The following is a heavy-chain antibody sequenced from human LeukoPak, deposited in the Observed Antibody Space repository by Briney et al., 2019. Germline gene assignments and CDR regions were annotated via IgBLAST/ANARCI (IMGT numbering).Heavy chain of an antibody. CDR2: ISSGSDFI. V-gene: IGHV3-21*01. Sequence: GGSLRLSCVASGLTFSTYSMNWVRQAPGKGLEWVSSISSGSDFIYSADSVKGRFTISRDNARNSLYLQMNSRRVGDTAVYYCARTPRGQLPALYWGQGTLVTVSS. J-gene: IGHJ4*02. CDR3: ARTPRGQLPALY. D-gene: IGHD2-2*01. CDR1: GLTFSTYS.